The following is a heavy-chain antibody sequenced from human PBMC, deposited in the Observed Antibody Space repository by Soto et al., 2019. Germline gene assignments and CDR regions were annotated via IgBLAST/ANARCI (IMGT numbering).Heavy chain of an antibody. CDR2: ISGSGGST. V-gene: IGHV3-23*01. D-gene: IGHD3-3*01. CDR1: GFTFSSYA. Sequence: GGSLRLSCAASGFTFSSYAMSWVRQAPGKGLEWVSAISGSGGSTYYADSVKGRFTISRDNSKNTLYLQMNSLRAEDTAVYYCAVRRPRGGVIILGTDNLYGMDVWGQGTTVTVSS. CDR3: AVRRPRGGVIILGTDNLYGMDV. J-gene: IGHJ6*02.